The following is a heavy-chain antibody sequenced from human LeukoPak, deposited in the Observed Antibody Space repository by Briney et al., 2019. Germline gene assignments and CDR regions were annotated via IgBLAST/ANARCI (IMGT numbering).Heavy chain of an antibody. CDR3: ARSLYEPTIDY. CDR1: GGSISSYY. V-gene: IGHV4-59*01. J-gene: IGHJ4*02. D-gene: IGHD2/OR15-2a*01. CDR2: IYYSGST. Sequence: SETLSLTCTVSGGSISSYYWSWIRQPPGKGLEWIGYIYYSGSTNYNPSLKSRVTISVDTSKNQFSLKLSSVTAADTAVYYCARSLYEPTIDYWGQGTLVTVSS.